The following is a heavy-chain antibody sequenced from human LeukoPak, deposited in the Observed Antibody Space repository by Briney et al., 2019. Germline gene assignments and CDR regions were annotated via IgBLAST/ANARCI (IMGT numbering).Heavy chain of an antibody. CDR3: ARDLTMTLAVYYYGMDV. CDR1: GYTFTSYG. D-gene: IGHD3-22*01. CDR2: ISAYNGNT. J-gene: IGHJ6*02. V-gene: IGHV1-18*01. Sequence: ASVKVSCKASGYTFTSYGISWVRQAPGQGLEWMGWISAYNGNTNYAQKLQGRVTMTTDTSTSTAYMELRSLRSDDTAVYYCARDLTMTLAVYYYGMDVWGQGTTVTVSS.